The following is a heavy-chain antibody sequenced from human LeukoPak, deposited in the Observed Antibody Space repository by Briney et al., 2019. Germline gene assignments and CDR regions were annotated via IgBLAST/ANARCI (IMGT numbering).Heavy chain of an antibody. CDR2: LYNTGST. D-gene: IGHD1-26*01. J-gene: IGHJ3*02. CDR1: GGSMSSYY. Sequence: SETLTLTCTVSGGSMSSYYWIWMRRPPGRGVEWIGYLYNTGSTNYNPSLKSRLTISVDMSKDQLSLKLSSVTAADTAVYYCARGVTSPLDAFDIWGQGTMVTVSS. CDR3: ARGVTSPLDAFDI. V-gene: IGHV4-59*01.